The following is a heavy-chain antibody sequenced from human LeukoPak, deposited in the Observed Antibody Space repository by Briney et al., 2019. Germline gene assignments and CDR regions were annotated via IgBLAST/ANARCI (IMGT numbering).Heavy chain of an antibody. CDR1: GGSISSYY. CDR3: AREYPKGGSYRFDP. J-gene: IGHJ5*02. CDR2: INHSGGT. Sequence: SETLSLTCTVSGGSISSYYWSWIRQPPGKGLEWIGEINHSGGTNYNPSLKSRVTISVDTSKNYFSLKLSSVTAADTAVYYCAREYPKGGSYRFDPWGQGTLVTVSS. D-gene: IGHD1-26*01. V-gene: IGHV4-34*01.